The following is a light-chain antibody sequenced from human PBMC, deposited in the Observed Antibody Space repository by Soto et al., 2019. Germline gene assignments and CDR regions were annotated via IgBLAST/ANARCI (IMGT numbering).Light chain of an antibody. CDR1: QSISSW. V-gene: IGKV1-5*01. Sequence: DIQMTQSPSTLSASVGDRATITCRASQSISSWLAWYQQKPGKAPKLLIYDASSLESGVPSRFSGSGSGTEFTLTISSLQPDDVATYYCQQYNSYSPWTFGQGTKVEI. J-gene: IGKJ1*01. CDR2: DAS. CDR3: QQYNSYSPWT.